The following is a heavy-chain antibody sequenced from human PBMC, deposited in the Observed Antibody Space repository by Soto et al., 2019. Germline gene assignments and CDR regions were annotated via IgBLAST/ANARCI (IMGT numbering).Heavy chain of an antibody. J-gene: IGHJ6*02. CDR2: IIPIFGTA. CDR3: ARDDIVVVVAATYGMDV. CDR1: GATFSSYA. Sequence: SVKVSCKASGATFSSYAISWVRQAPGQGLEWMGGIIPIFGTANYAQKFQGRVTITADESTSTAYMELSSLRSEDTAVYYCARDDIVVVVAATYGMDVWGQGTTVTVSS. D-gene: IGHD2-15*01. V-gene: IGHV1-69*13.